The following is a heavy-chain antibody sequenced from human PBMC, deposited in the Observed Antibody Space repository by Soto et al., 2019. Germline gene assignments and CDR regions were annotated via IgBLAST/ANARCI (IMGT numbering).Heavy chain of an antibody. CDR1: GGSISSGGYY. CDR2: IYYSGST. J-gene: IGHJ6*02. CDR3: AGVCCGDCHHGMDV. V-gene: IGHV4-31*03. Sequence: QVQLQESGPGLVKPSQTLSLTCTVSGGSISSGGYYWSWIRQHPGKGLEWIGYIYYSGSTYYNPSPKSRVYLSVDTSKNQFSLRLSSVAAADTAVYYCAGVCCGDCHHGMDVWGQGTTVTVSS. D-gene: IGHD2-21*02.